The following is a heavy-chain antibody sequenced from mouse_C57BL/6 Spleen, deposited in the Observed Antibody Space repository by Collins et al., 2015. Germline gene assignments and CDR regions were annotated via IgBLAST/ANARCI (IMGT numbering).Heavy chain of an antibody. V-gene: IGHV2-9-1*01. CDR3: ARRYAVDY. CDR1: GFSLTTYA. J-gene: IGHJ4*01. CDR2: IWTAGGS. Sequence: QVQLRESGPGLVAPSQSLSITCTVSGFSLTTYAISWVRQPPGKGLEWLGVIWTAGGSNYNSALKSRLSISKDNSKSQVFLKMNSLQTDDTARYYCARRYAVDYWGQGTSVTVSS.